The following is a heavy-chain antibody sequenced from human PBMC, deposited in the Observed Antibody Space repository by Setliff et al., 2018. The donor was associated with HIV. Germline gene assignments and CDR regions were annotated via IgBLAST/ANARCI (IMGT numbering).Heavy chain of an antibody. CDR2: ISNYNGNT. D-gene: IGHD1-26*01. Sequence: ASVKVSCKTSDYTFTNYGIYWVRQAPGQGLEWMGWISNYNGNTNYAQKFHGRVTMTTDTSTRTAYMEMRGLTYDDTAVYYCAKASGGNSVENGFDIWGQGTMVTVSS. J-gene: IGHJ3*02. CDR1: DYTFTNYG. CDR3: AKASGGNSVENGFDI. V-gene: IGHV1-18*01.